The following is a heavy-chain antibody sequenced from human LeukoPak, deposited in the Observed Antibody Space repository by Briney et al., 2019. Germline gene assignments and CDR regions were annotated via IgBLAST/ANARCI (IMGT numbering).Heavy chain of an antibody. J-gene: IGHJ4*02. Sequence: GSLRLSCAASGFTFSSYWMHWVRQAPGKGLVWVSRINSDGSSTSYADSVKGRFTISRDNAKNTLYLQMNSLRAEDTAVYHCARDFFWSGYYVDYWGQGTLVTVSS. CDR3: ARDFFWSGYYVDY. CDR2: INSDGSST. D-gene: IGHD3-3*01. CDR1: GFTFSSYW. V-gene: IGHV3-74*01.